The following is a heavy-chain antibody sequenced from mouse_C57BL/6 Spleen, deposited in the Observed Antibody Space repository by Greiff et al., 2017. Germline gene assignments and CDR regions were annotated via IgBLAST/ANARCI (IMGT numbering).Heavy chain of an antibody. CDR1: GFNIKDYY. D-gene: IGHD1-1*01. V-gene: IGHV14-4*01. CDR3: TYYGSRYFDV. CDR2: IDPENGDT. J-gene: IGHJ1*03. Sequence: VQLQQSGAELVRPGASVKLSCTASGFNIKDYYMHWVKQRPEQGLEWIGWIDPENGDTEYASKFQGKATITADTSSNTAYLQLSSLTSEDTAVYYCTYYGSRYFDVWGTGTTVTVSS.